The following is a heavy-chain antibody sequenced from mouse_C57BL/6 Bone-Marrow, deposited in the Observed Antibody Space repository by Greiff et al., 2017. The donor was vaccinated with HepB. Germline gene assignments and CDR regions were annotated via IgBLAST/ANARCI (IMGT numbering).Heavy chain of an antibody. V-gene: IGHV1-54*01. CDR2: INPGSGGT. J-gene: IGHJ3*01. Sequence: QVQLQQSGAELVRPGTSVKVSCKASGYAFTNYLIEWVKQRPGQGLEWIGVINPGSGGTNYNEKFKGKATLTADKSSSTAYMQLSSLTSEDSAVYFCARGQLRLRGFAYWGQGTLVTVSA. CDR1: GYAFTNYL. CDR3: ARGQLRLRGFAY. D-gene: IGHD3-2*02.